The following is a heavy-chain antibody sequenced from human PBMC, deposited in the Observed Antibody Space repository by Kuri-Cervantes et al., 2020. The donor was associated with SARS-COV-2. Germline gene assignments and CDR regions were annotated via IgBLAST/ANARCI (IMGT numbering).Heavy chain of an antibody. CDR2: IYYSGST. D-gene: IGHD2-2*01. Sequence: GSLRLSCTVSGGSISSYYWSWIRQPPGKGLEWIGYIYYSGSTNYNPSLKSRVTISVDTSKNQFSLKLSSVTAADTAVYYCARRVGPTDYLLYYFDYWGQGTLVTVSS. J-gene: IGHJ4*02. CDR3: ARRVGPTDYLLYYFDY. V-gene: IGHV4-59*08. CDR1: GGSISSYY.